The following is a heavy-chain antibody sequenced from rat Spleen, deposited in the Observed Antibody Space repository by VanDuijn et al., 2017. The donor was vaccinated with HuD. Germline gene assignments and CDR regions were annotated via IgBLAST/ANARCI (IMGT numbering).Heavy chain of an antibody. CDR1: GFTFNNYW. V-gene: IGHV5-31*01. CDR2: ITNTGANT. J-gene: IGHJ3*01. CDR3: SRDPIGLVDVDY. D-gene: IGHD1-5*01. Sequence: EVQLVESGGGLVQPGRSLKLSCVASGFTFNNYWMTWIRQAPGKGLEWVASITNTGANTYYPDSVKGRFTISRENAQNTLYLQMNSLRSEDTATYYCSRDPIGLVDVDYWGQGTLVTVSS.